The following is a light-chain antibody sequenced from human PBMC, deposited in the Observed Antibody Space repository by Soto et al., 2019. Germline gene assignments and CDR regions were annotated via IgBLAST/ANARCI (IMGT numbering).Light chain of an antibody. J-gene: IGLJ1*01. Sequence: QSVLTQPASVSGSPGQSITISCTGTSSDVGGYNYVSWYQQHPGEAPKLMIYDVSNRPSGVSNRFSGSKSGNTASLTISGLQADDEADYYCSSYTSSSTPFVFGTGTKVTGL. V-gene: IGLV2-14*01. CDR1: SSDVGGYNY. CDR2: DVS. CDR3: SSYTSSSTPFV.